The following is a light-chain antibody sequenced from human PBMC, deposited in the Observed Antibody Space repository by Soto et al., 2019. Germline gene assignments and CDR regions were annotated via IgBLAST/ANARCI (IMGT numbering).Light chain of an antibody. CDR1: SSDVGGYNY. CDR3: SSYTSSNTLI. CDR2: EVT. J-gene: IGLJ2*01. V-gene: IGLV2-14*01. Sequence: QSVLTQPASVSGSPGQSITISCTGTSSDVGGYNYVSWSQQSPGKAPKVMIYEVTNRPSGVSNRFSGSKSGNTASLTISGLQAEDEADYYCSSYTSSNTLIFGGGTQLTVL.